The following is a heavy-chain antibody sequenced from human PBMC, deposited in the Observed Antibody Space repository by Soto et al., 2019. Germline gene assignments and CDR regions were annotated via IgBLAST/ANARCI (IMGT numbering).Heavy chain of an antibody. V-gene: IGHV3-30*18. CDR2: ISHDGSNE. J-gene: IGHJ4*02. D-gene: IGHD1-20*01. Sequence: GGSLRLSCAASEFIFSAYGMHWVRQAPGKGLEWVAIISHDGSNEEYADSVKGRFSISRDNSKNTLYLQMNSLRTEDTALYYCTKAITRFGFYSDSWGQGTLVTVSS. CDR3: TKAITRFGFYSDS. CDR1: EFIFSAYG.